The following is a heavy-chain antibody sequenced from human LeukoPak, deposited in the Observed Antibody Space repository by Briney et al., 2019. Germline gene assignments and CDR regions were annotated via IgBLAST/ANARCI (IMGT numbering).Heavy chain of an antibody. Sequence: GSLRLSCAASGFTFSTNWMSWVRQAPGKGLEWVANIKQDGSEKNYVDSVKGRFTISRDNAKSSLYLQMNSLRVEDTAVYYCAKAGNGFGYWGQGALVTVSS. V-gene: IGHV3-7*01. D-gene: IGHD2-8*01. CDR1: GFTFSTNW. J-gene: IGHJ4*02. CDR2: IKQDGSEK. CDR3: AKAGNGFGY.